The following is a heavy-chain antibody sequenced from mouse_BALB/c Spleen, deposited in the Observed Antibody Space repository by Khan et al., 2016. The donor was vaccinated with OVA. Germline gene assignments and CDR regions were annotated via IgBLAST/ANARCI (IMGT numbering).Heavy chain of an antibody. V-gene: IGHV1S81*02. CDR1: GYTFTSYW. D-gene: IGHD1-1*01. CDR3: ARIKEIVATYFDY. J-gene: IGHJ2*01. CDR2: TNPTNGRT. Sequence: QVQLQQPGAELVKAGASVKMSCKASGYTFTSYWMHWVKQRLGQGLVWFAETNPTNGRTYYNEKFKSKATLTVDKSSSTAYMLLSGPTFEDAAVYYCARIKEIVATYFDYWGQGTTLPVSS.